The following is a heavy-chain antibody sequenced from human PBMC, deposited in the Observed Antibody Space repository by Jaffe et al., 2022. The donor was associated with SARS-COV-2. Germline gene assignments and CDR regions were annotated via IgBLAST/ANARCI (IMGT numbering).Heavy chain of an antibody. Sequence: EVQLVESGGGLVQPGGSLRLSCAASGFTFSSYWMSWVRQAPGKGLEWVASITQDGSEKYYVDSVKGRFTISRDNAKNSLYLQMNSLRVEDTAFYYCARERRGNSYGFVGCLGYWGQGTLVTVSS. CDR3: ARERRGNSYGFVGCLGY. V-gene: IGHV3-7*03. J-gene: IGHJ4*02. CDR1: GFTFSSYW. CDR2: ITQDGSEK. D-gene: IGHD5-18*01.